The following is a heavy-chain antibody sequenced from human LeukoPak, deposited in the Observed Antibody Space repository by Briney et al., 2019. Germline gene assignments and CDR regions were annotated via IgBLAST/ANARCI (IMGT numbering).Heavy chain of an antibody. Sequence: SQTLSLTCALSGDSVSSNSAAWNWIRQSPSRGLEWLVRTYYRSNLYNDYAGSVKSRITINPDTSKNQFSLQLNSVTPEDTAVYYCARGVAIDFDYWGQGTLVTVSS. D-gene: IGHD2-15*01. CDR2: TYYRSNLYN. CDR1: GDSVSSNSAA. V-gene: IGHV6-1*01. CDR3: ARGVAIDFDY. J-gene: IGHJ4*02.